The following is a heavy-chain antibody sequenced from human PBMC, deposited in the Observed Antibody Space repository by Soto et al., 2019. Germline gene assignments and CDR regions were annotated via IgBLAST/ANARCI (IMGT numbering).Heavy chain of an antibody. Sequence: GGSLRLSCAASGFTVSSNYMSWVRQAPGKGLEWVSVIYSGGSTYYADSVKGRFTISRHNSKNTLYLQMNSLRAEDTAVYYCARARYNWNYASYYYYMDVWGKGTTVTVSS. CDR2: IYSGGST. CDR3: ARARYNWNYASYYYYMDV. J-gene: IGHJ6*03. D-gene: IGHD1-7*01. V-gene: IGHV3-53*04. CDR1: GFTVSSNY.